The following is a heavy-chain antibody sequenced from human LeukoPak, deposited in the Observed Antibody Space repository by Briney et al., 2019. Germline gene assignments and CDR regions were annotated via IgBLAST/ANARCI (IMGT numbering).Heavy chain of an antibody. J-gene: IGHJ4*02. D-gene: IGHD5-24*01. CDR1: GGTFSSYA. V-gene: IGHV1-69*05. Sequence: GSSVKVSCKASGGTFSSYAISWVRQAPGQGLEWMGGIIPIFGTANYAQKFQGRVTITTDESTSTAYMELSSLRSEDTAVCYCARDHGMATIFDYWGQGTLVTVSS. CDR2: IIPIFGTA. CDR3: ARDHGMATIFDY.